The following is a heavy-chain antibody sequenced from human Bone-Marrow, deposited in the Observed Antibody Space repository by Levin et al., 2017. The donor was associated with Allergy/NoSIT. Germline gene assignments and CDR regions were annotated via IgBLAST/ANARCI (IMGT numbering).Heavy chain of an antibody. Sequence: SQTLSLTCAVSGYSISSGYYWGWIRQPPGKGLEWIGSIYHSGSTYYNPSLKSRVTISVDTSKNQFSLKLSSVTAADTAVYYCARDIVVVVAATPVHYYYYMDVWGKGTTVTVSS. CDR3: ARDIVVVVAATPVHYYYYMDV. CDR1: GYSISSGYY. J-gene: IGHJ6*03. CDR2: IYHSGST. V-gene: IGHV4-38-2*02. D-gene: IGHD2-15*01.